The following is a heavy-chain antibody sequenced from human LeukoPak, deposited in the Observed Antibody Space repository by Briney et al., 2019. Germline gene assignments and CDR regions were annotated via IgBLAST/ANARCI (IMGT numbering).Heavy chain of an antibody. J-gene: IGHJ4*02. CDR3: ARRGIGYYFDY. V-gene: IGHV1-46*01. CDR1: GFTSTNYN. D-gene: IGHD3-16*01. CDR2: INPSGGST. Sequence: ASVKVSCKASGFTSTNYNMHWVRQAPGQGLEWMGVINPSGGSTSYAQKFQGRVTMTRDTSTRTVYMELSRLRSEDTAVYYCARRGIGYYFDYWGQGSLVTVSS.